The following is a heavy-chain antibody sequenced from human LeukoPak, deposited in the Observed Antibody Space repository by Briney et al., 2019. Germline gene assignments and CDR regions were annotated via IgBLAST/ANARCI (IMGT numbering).Heavy chain of an antibody. CDR3: AKDMGGNYQYYYYGVDV. CDR2: ISWNSGSI. V-gene: IGHV3-9*01. J-gene: IGHJ6*02. Sequence: PGRCLRLSCAASGFSFDDHAMHWVRQAPGKGLKWVSGISWNSGSIGYADSVKGRFTISRDNAKNSLYLQMNSLRAEDTALYYCAKDMGGNYQYYYYGVDVWGQGTTVTVSS. D-gene: IGHD1-26*01. CDR1: GFSFDDHA.